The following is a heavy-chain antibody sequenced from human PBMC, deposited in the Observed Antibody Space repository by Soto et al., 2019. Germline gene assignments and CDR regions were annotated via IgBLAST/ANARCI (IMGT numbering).Heavy chain of an antibody. Sequence: QVQLIQSGAEVKKPGSSVRVSCKASGGSFSTYVITWVRQAPGHGLEWMGGIIPIFGAPNYAQKFQGRVTITADKSTDTAYMDLISLRSEDTAVYYCVREMSSSWYAAFDLWGPGTMVTVSS. V-gene: IGHV1-69*06. D-gene: IGHD6-13*01. CDR2: IIPIFGAP. CDR1: GGSFSTYV. CDR3: VREMSSSWYAAFDL. J-gene: IGHJ3*01.